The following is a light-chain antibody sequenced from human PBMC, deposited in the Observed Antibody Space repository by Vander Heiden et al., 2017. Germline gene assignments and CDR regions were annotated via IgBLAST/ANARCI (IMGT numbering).Light chain of an antibody. CDR1: QSLLHSIGYNY. V-gene: IGKV2-28*01. Sequence: DIVMSESPLPLPVTPGEPASISCRSSQSLLHSIGYNYLDWYLQKPGQSPQLLIYLGSNRASGVPDRFSGSGSGTDFTLKISRVEAEDVGVYYCMQALQTPPTFGQGTRLEIK. J-gene: IGKJ5*01. CDR3: MQALQTPPT. CDR2: LGS.